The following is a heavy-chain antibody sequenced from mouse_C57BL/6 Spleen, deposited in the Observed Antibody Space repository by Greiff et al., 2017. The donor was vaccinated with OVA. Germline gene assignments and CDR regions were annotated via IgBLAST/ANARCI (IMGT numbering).Heavy chain of an antibody. D-gene: IGHD1-2*01. Sequence: EVKLVESGPELVKPGASVKIPCKASGYTFTDYNMDWVKQSHGKSLEWIGDINPNNGGTIYNQKFKGKATLTVDKSSSTAYMELRSLTSEDTAVYYCARVNYGRNYFDYWGQGTTLTVSS. J-gene: IGHJ2*01. V-gene: IGHV1-18*01. CDR2: INPNNGGT. CDR1: GYTFTDYN. CDR3: ARVNYGRNYFDY.